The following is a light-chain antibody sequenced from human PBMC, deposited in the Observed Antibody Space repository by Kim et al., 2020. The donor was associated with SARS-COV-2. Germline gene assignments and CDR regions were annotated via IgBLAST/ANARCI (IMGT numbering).Light chain of an antibody. J-gene: IGLJ3*02. V-gene: IGLV2-11*03. CDR3: CSYAGGPWV. Sequence: PGQSVTIACTGSSGNVGTYNYVSWYQQHPGQPPKVILDDVTQRPSGVPDRFSGAKSGNTASLTISGVQTEDEAEYYCCSYAGGPWVFGGGTQLTVL. CDR2: DVT. CDR1: SGNVGTYNY.